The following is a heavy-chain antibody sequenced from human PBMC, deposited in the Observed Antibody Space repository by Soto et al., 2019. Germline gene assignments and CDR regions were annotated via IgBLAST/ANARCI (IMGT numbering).Heavy chain of an antibody. D-gene: IGHD2-21*01. CDR3: SRAGILTTPYYTDY. CDR2: VRNKVNSYTT. Sequence: EVQLVESGGGLVQPEGSLRLSCAASGFTFSDYYMDWVRQAPGKGLEWVGRVRNKVNSYTTEYAASVKGRFTVSRDDSRNSLSLQMNSLKTGDTAMYYCSRAGILTTPYYTDYWGLGTLVTVSS. V-gene: IGHV3-72*01. CDR1: GFTFSDYY. J-gene: IGHJ4*02.